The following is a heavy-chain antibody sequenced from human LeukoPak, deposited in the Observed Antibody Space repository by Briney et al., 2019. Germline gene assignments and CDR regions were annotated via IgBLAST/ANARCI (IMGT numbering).Heavy chain of an antibody. V-gene: IGHV4-59*08. D-gene: IGHD6-13*01. J-gene: IGHJ5*02. Sequence: SETLSLTCTVSGGSISSYYWSWIRQPPGKGLEWIGYIYYSGSTNYNPSLKSRVTISVDTSKNQFSLKLSSVTAADTAIYYCARAYSSSWYLNWFDPWGQGTLVTVSS. CDR1: GGSISSYY. CDR3: ARAYSSSWYLNWFDP. CDR2: IYYSGST.